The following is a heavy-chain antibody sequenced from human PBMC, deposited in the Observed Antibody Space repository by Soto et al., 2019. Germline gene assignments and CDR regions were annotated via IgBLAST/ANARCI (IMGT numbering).Heavy chain of an antibody. V-gene: IGHV1-69*01. CDR2: IIPIFGTA. CDR3: ARVVSGYSYGYPGMDV. D-gene: IGHD5-18*01. CDR1: GGTFSSYA. J-gene: IGHJ6*02. Sequence: QVQLVQSGAEVKKPGSSVKVSCKASGGTFSSYAISWVRQAPGQGLEWMGGIIPIFGTANYAQKFQGRVTITADDSTSTAYMELSSLRSEDTAVYYCARVVSGYSYGYPGMDVWGQGTTVTVSS.